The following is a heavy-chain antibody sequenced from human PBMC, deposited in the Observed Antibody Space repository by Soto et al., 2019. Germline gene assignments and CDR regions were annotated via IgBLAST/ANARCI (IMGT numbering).Heavy chain of an antibody. Sequence: PSETLSLTCTASGGSISNYYWSWIRQPPGKGLEWIGYIYYSGSINYNPSLKSRVTISEDTSKNQFSLKMSSVTAADTAVYYCAREIAVAGTHYFDYWGQGTLVTVSS. CDR2: IYYSGSI. J-gene: IGHJ4*02. D-gene: IGHD6-19*01. CDR3: AREIAVAGTHYFDY. CDR1: GGSISNYY. V-gene: IGHV4-59*01.